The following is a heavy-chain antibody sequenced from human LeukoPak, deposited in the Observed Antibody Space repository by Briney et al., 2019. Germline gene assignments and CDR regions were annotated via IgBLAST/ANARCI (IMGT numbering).Heavy chain of an antibody. D-gene: IGHD4-23*01. CDR1: GFTVGSYY. V-gene: IGHV3-53*01. CDR3: AGSTTVAYY. J-gene: IGHJ4*02. Sequence: PGGSLRLSCAASGFTVGSYYMNWVRQAPGKGLEWVSVIYSGGSTSSADSVKGRFTISRDNSKNTLYLQMNSLSAEDTAVYYCAGSTTVAYYWGQGTLVTVSS. CDR2: IYSGGST.